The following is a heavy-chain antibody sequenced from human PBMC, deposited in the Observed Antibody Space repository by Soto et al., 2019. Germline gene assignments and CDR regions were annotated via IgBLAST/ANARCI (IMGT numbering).Heavy chain of an antibody. Sequence: SSVKVSCKASCYTFINVGITWVRQAPGQGLEWMGWSSGYNGNTNYAQKLQGRVTMTTDTSTSTAYMELRSLRSDDTAVYYCARDGYSGDYPRPYYFDYWGLGTLVTVSS. CDR3: ARDGYSGDYPRPYYFDY. J-gene: IGHJ4*02. CDR1: CYTFINVG. V-gene: IGHV1-18*04. CDR2: SSGYNGNT. D-gene: IGHD5-12*01.